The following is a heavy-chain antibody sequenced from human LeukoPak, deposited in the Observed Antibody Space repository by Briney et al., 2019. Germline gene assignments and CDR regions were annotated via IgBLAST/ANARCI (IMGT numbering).Heavy chain of an antibody. D-gene: IGHD1-26*01. CDR1: GFTFSSYA. V-gene: IGHV3-23*01. J-gene: IGHJ4*02. CDR3: AKDLRSGSYPLCFDY. Sequence: GGSLRLSCAASGFTFSSYAMSWVRQAPGKGLEWVSDISGSGGSTYYADSVQGRFTISRDNSKNTLYLQMNSLRAEDTAVYYCAKDLRSGSYPLCFDYWGQGTLVTVSS. CDR2: ISGSGGST.